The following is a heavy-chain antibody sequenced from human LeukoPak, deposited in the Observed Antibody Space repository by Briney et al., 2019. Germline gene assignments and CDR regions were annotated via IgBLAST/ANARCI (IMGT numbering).Heavy chain of an antibody. V-gene: IGHV4-4*07. CDR2: IYSSGST. D-gene: IGHD3-22*01. Sequence: SETLSLTCTVSGGSISSYYWSWIRQPAGKGLEWIGRIYSSGSTNYSPSLESRVTMSVDTSKNQFSLKLSSVTAADTAVYYCASGVSGYYFFDYWGQGTLVTVSS. CDR1: GGSISSYY. J-gene: IGHJ4*02. CDR3: ASGVSGYYFFDY.